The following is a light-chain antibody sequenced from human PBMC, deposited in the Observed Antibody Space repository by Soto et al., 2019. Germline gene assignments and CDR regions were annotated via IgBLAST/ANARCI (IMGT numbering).Light chain of an antibody. CDR1: XXXLHSNGXXX. V-gene: IGKV2-28*01. J-gene: IGKJ1*01. CDR2: LGS. Sequence: DIVMTQSPLSLPVTPGEPASIXXXXXXXXLHSNGXXXXXWYLQKPGQSPQLLIYLGSNRASGVPDRFSGSGSGTDFTLKISRVEAEDVGVYYCMQPLQSWTFGQGTKVDIK. CDR3: MQPLQSWT.